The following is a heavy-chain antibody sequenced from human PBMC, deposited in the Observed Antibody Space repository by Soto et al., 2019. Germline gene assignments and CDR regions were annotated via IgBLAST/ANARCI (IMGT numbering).Heavy chain of an antibody. CDR3: ARGDSSSPGRYYYYGMDV. CDR1: RFTFSSYA. CDR2: ISYDGSNK. D-gene: IGHD6-6*01. J-gene: IGHJ6*02. V-gene: IGHV3-30-3*01. Sequence: PGGSRRLSCAASRFTFSSYAMHWVRQAPGKGLEWVAVISYDGSNKYYADSVKGRFTISRDNSKNTLYLQMNSLRAEDTAVYYCARGDSSSPGRYYYYGMDVWGQGTTVTVSS.